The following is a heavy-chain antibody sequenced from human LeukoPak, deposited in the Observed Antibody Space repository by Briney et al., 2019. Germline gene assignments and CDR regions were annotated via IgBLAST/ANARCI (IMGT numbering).Heavy chain of an antibody. J-gene: IGHJ4*02. CDR3: ATSGYYVAFDY. V-gene: IGHV3-7*01. D-gene: IGHD3-22*01. CDR2: INEDGSEK. Sequence: GGSLRLSCAASAFTFNTYWMTWVRQAPGKGLEWVASINEDGSEKHYVDSVKGRFTISRDNTKNSLYLQMNSLRVEDTAVYYCATSGYYVAFDYWGQGTLVTVSS. CDR1: AFTFNTYW.